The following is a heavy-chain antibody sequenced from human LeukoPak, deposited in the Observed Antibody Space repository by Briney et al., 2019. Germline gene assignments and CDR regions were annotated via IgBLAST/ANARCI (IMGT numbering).Heavy chain of an antibody. V-gene: IGHV4-4*02. J-gene: IGHJ5*02. Sequence: GSLRLSCAASGFTFSQYSMNWVRQPPGKGLEWLAEIYNSGSTNYNPSLKSRLTISEDKSKNQSSLKLSSVTAADTAVYYCARVTYDNWFDPWGQGTLVTVSS. CDR3: ARVTYDNWFDP. CDR1: GFTFSQYS. CDR2: IYNSGST.